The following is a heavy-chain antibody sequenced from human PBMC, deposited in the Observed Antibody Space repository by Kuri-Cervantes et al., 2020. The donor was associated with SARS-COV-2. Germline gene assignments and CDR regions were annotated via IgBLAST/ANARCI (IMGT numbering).Heavy chain of an antibody. CDR2: IYYSGST. CDR1: GGSISSGDYY. J-gene: IGHJ3*02. Sequence: SETLSLTCTVSGGSISSGDYYWSWIRQPPGKGLEWIGYIYYSGSTYYNPSLKSRVTMSVDTSKNQFSLKLSSVTAADTAVYYCARTRMVNTAMAYSGAFDIWGQGTMVTVSS. CDR3: ARTRMVNTAMAYSGAFDI. D-gene: IGHD5-18*01. V-gene: IGHV4-30-4*08.